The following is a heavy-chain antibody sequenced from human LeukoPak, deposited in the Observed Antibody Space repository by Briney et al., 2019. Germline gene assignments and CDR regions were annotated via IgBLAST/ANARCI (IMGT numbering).Heavy chain of an antibody. CDR2: INHSGST. CDR3: ARKGDFWSGYYQMTKYNWFDH. J-gene: IGHJ5*02. D-gene: IGHD3-3*01. CDR1: GGSFSGYY. Sequence: KPSETLSLTCAVYGGSFSGYYWSWIRQPPGKGLEWIGEINHSGSTDYDPSLKSRVTISVDTSKNQFSLKLSSVTAADTAVYYCARKGDFWSGYYQMTKYNWFDHWGQGTLVTVSS. V-gene: IGHV4-34*01.